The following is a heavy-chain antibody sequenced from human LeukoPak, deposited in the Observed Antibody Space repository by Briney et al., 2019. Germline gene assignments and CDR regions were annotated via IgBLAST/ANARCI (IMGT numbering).Heavy chain of an antibody. Sequence: GGSLRLSCAASGFTFSSNWMHWVRQAPGKGLVWVSRINEDGSTTNYADSVKGRSTIFRDNAKNTLYLQMNSLRAEDTAVYYCVSRGGIGAAGLDYWGQGNLVTVSS. CDR2: INEDGSTT. J-gene: IGHJ4*02. CDR1: GFTFSSNW. D-gene: IGHD6-13*01. CDR3: VSRGGIGAAGLDY. V-gene: IGHV3-74*01.